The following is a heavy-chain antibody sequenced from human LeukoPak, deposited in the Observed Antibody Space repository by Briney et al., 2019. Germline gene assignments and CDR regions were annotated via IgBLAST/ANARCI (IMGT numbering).Heavy chain of an antibody. Sequence: ASVRVSCKASGYTFAIYGISWVRQAPGQGLDWMGWISSDNGYTNYAQKFQGRVTMTTDTSTNTAYMELRSLRSDDTAVYYCARAGSGRYYYYMDVWGKGTTVTVSS. CDR1: GYTFAIYG. V-gene: IGHV1-18*04. CDR3: ARAGSGRYYYYMDV. D-gene: IGHD3-10*01. J-gene: IGHJ6*03. CDR2: ISSDNGYT.